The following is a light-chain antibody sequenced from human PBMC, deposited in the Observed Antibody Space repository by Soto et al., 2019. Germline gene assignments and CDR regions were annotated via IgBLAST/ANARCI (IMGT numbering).Light chain of an antibody. CDR2: DAS. CDR3: QQLSNWPWT. J-gene: IGKJ1*01. CDR1: QSVSSY. V-gene: IGKV3-11*01. Sequence: EIVLTQSPATLSLSPGERATLSCRASQSVSSYLAWYQQKPGQAPRLLIYDASNRATGIPARFSGSGSGTDFPLTIRSLEPEDFAVYYCQQLSNWPWTFGQGTKVEIK.